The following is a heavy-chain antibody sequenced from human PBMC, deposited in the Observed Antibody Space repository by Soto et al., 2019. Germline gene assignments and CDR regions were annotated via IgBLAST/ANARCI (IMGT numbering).Heavy chain of an antibody. CDR1: GYTFTSYY. CDR3: AGAYYDWWCGYSYYGMDV. D-gene: IGHD3-3*01. Sequence: ASAEASCNASGYTFTSYYLHWVRQAPGQGRAWMGIINPSVGGTGCAQKFQGSVTMTRDTSTGTVYMELDRLSTEDTAVYYCAGAYYDWWCGYSYYGMDVWGQGTTVTVSS. J-gene: IGHJ6*02. CDR2: INPSVGGT. V-gene: IGHV1-46*01.